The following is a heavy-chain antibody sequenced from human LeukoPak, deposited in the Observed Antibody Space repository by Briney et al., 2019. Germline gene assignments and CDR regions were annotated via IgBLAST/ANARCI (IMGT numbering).Heavy chain of an antibody. D-gene: IGHD6-13*01. V-gene: IGHV3-30*02. CDR3: AKLATQQPVEDY. CDR2: IRYDGSNK. Sequence: GGSLRLSCAASGFTFSSYAMHWVRQPPGKGLEGVAFIRYDGSNKYYADSVKGRFTISRDNSKNTLYLQMNSLRAEDTAVYYCAKLATQQPVEDYWGQGTLVTVSS. CDR1: GFTFSSYA. J-gene: IGHJ4*02.